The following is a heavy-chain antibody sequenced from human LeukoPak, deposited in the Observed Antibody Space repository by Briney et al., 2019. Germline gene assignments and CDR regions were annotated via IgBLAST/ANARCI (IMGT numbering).Heavy chain of an antibody. CDR3: AKGVGPTPRWFGP. CDR1: GFTFSNAW. CDR2: ISDTGGIT. D-gene: IGHD1-26*01. Sequence: PGGSLRLSCAASGFTFSNAWMSWVRQAPGKGLEWVSGISDTGGITFNADAVKGRVTISRDNSKNTLYLQMNSLRAEDTAVYYCAKGVGPTPRWFGPWGQGTLVTVSS. V-gene: IGHV3-23*01. J-gene: IGHJ5*02.